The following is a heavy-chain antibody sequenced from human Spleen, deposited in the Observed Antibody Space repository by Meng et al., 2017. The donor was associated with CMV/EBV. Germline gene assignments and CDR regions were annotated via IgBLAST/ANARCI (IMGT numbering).Heavy chain of an antibody. J-gene: IGHJ4*02. CDR2: IKEDGSEK. CDR1: GFTFSSYA. Sequence: GGSLRLSCAASGFTFSSYAMHWVRQAPGKGLEWVANIKEDGSEKYYVDSVKGRFTISRDNAKRSLFLQMNSLRAEDTAVYYCARVGEPSIVLVPAVIDYWGQGIVVTVSS. V-gene: IGHV3-7*01. D-gene: IGHD2-2*01. CDR3: ARVGEPSIVLVPAVIDY.